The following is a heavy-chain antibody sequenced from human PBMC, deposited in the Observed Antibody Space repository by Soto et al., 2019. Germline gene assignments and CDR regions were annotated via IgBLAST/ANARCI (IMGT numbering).Heavy chain of an antibody. D-gene: IGHD6-6*01. CDR3: AKGGGSSSLYYYGMDV. Sequence: GGSLRLSCAASGFTFSSYAMSWVRQAPGKGLEWVSAISGSGGSTYYADSVKGRFTISRDNSKNTLYLQMNSLRAEDTAVYYCAKGGGSSSLYYYGMDVWRQRTTVTVSS. V-gene: IGHV3-23*01. CDR1: GFTFSSYA. J-gene: IGHJ6*02. CDR2: ISGSGGST.